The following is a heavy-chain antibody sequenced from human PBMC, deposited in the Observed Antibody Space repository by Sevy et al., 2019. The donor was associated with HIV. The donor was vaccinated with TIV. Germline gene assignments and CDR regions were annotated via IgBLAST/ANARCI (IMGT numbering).Heavy chain of an antibody. Sequence: ASVKVSCKASGYTFTRYGISWVRQVPGQGLEWMGWISAYNDYTNYVQKLQGRVTMTTDTSTSIAYLELRSLRSDDTAVYYCARDRNNYDSSGYPKGMDVWGQGTTVTVSS. CDR1: GYTFTRYG. CDR2: ISAYNDYT. CDR3: ARDRNNYDSSGYPKGMDV. V-gene: IGHV1-18*01. D-gene: IGHD3-22*01. J-gene: IGHJ6*02.